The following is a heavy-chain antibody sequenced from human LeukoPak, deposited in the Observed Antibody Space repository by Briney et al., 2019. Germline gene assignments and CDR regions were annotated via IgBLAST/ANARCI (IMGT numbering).Heavy chain of an antibody. Sequence: SETLSLTCTVSGGSISSGDYYWSWIRQPPGKGLEWIGYIYYSGSTYYNPSLKSRVTISVDTSKNQFSLKLSSVTAADTAVYYCATVLYSSGWYKGRGAFDIWGQGTMVTVSS. D-gene: IGHD6-19*01. V-gene: IGHV4-30-4*08. CDR2: IYYSGST. CDR3: ATVLYSSGWYKGRGAFDI. CDR1: GGSISSGDYY. J-gene: IGHJ3*02.